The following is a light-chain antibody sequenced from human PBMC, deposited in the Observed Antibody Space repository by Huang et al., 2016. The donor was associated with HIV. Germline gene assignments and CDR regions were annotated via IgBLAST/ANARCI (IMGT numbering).Light chain of an antibody. V-gene: IGKV1-39*01. CDR2: HAS. Sequence: IQMAQSPSSLSASVGDRVTITCRASQSINRSLNWYQLKPGKDPKFLIYHASTWQSGVPSRFSDSGSGTDFTLTITSLQPEDFATYFCQQSYSAPPTFGGGTKVEIK. CDR3: QQSYSAPPT. CDR1: QSINRS. J-gene: IGKJ4*01.